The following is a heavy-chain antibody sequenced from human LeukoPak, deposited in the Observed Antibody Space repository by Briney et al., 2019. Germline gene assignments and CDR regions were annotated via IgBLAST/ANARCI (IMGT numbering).Heavy chain of an antibody. J-gene: IGHJ4*02. CDR3: AKDPSITMVRGVTAD. CDR1: GFTFSSYG. CDR2: ISYDGSNK. V-gene: IGHV3-30*18. D-gene: IGHD3-10*01. Sequence: GGSLRLSCAASGFTFSSYGMHWVRQAPGKGLEWGAVISYDGSNKYYADSVKGRFTISRDNSKNTLYLQMNSLRAEDTAVYYCAKDPSITMVRGVTADWGQGTLVTVSS.